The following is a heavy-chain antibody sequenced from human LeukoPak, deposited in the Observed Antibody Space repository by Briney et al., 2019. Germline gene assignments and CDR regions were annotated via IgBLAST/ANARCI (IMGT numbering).Heavy chain of an antibody. D-gene: IGHD6-13*01. Sequence: GASVKVSCKASGYTFTSYGISWVRQAPGQGLEWMGWISAYSGNTNYAQKLQGRVTMTTDTSTTTAYMELRSLRSDDTAVYYCARAMRIAAASNYYYGIDVWGQGTTVTVSS. J-gene: IGHJ6*02. V-gene: IGHV1-18*01. CDR1: GYTFTSYG. CDR3: ARAMRIAAASNYYYGIDV. CDR2: ISAYSGNT.